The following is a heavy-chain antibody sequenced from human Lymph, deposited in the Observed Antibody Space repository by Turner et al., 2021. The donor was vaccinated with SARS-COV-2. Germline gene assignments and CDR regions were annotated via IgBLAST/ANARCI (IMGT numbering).Heavy chain of an antibody. CDR1: GFTFDEYA. CDR2: ISWNSGSI. V-gene: IGHV3-9*01. J-gene: IGHJ6*02. Sequence: EVQLVESGGGLVQPGWSLRLSCAASGFTFDEYAMHWVRQAPGKGLEWDSGISWNSGSIGYADSVKGRFTISRDNAKNSLDLQMNSLRAEDTALYYCAKGRRFGMDVWGQGTTVTVSS. CDR3: AKGRRFGMDV.